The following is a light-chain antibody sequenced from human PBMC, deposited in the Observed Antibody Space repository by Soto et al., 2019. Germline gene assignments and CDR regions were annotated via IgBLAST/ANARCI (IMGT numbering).Light chain of an antibody. CDR1: QNINSAY. CDR2: GAS. Sequence: ESLLTQSPATLSLSPGERATLSCRASQNINSAYLLWYQQKPAQAPRLLIFGASSRATGIPDRFSGSGSGPDFTLTISRLGPEDFAVYYCQQYGDSPPWTFGQGSKV. J-gene: IGKJ1*01. CDR3: QQYGDSPPWT. V-gene: IGKV3-20*01.